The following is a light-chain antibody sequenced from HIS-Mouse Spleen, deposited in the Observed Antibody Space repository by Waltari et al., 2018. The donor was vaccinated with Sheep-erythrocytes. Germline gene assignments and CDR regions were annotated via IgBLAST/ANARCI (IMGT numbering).Light chain of an antibody. CDR2: EDS. V-gene: IGLV3-10*01. CDR3: YSTDSSGNHWV. J-gene: IGLJ3*02. Sequence: SYELTQPPSVSVSPGQTARITCSGDALPKKYAYWYQQKSGQAPVLVIYEDSKRPSGIPGRFAGSSSGTMANLTISGAQVEDEADYYCYSTDSSGNHWVFGGGTKLTVL. CDR1: ALPKKY.